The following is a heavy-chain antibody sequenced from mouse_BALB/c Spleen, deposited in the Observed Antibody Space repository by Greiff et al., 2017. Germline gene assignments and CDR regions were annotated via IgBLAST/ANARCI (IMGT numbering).Heavy chain of an antibody. V-gene: IGHV1S81*02. CDR2: INPSNGGT. Sequence: QVQLQQSGAELVKPGASVKLSCKASGYTFTSYYMYWVKQRPGQGLEWIGEINPSNGGTNFNEKFKSKATLTVDKSSSTAYMQLSSLTSEDSAVYYCTRSRLGRGTWFAYWGQGTLVTVSA. J-gene: IGHJ3*01. D-gene: IGHD4-1*01. CDR3: TRSRLGRGTWFAY. CDR1: GYTFTSYY.